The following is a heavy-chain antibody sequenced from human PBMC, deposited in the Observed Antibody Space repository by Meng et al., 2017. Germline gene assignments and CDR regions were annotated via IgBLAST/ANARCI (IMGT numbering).Heavy chain of an antibody. V-gene: IGHV1-8*01. Sequence: QARRCPSGSEVKKPGTSVKCSCKAFGNTLTSSDINGVRQATGQGLEWMGWMNPNSGNTGYAQKFQGRVTMTRNTSISTAYMELSSLRSEDTAVYYCARGPNRWYGHAWYFDLWGRGTLVTVSS. CDR3: ARGPNRWYGHAWYFDL. D-gene: IGHD3-10*01. CDR1: GNTLTSSD. CDR2: MNPNSGNT. J-gene: IGHJ2*01.